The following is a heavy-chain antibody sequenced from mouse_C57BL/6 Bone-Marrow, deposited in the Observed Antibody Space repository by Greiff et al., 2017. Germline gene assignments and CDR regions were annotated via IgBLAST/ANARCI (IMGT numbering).Heavy chain of an antibody. CDR1: GFTFSSYA. Sequence: EVKLMESGGGLVKPGGSLKLSCAASGFTFSSYAMSWVRQTPEKRLGWVATISDGGSYTYYPDNVKGRFTISRDNAKNNLYLQMSHLKSEDTAMYYCARAGYWDAMDYWGQGTSVTVSS. CDR2: ISDGGSYT. D-gene: IGHD2-3*01. V-gene: IGHV5-4*03. CDR3: ARAGYWDAMDY. J-gene: IGHJ4*01.